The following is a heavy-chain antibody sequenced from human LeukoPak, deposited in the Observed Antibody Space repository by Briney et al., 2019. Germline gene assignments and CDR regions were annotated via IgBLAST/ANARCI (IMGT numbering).Heavy chain of an antibody. CDR1: GGSISSYY. CDR3: ARTRYGSGSYTYLDY. CDR2: IYYSGST. V-gene: IGHV4-59*12. D-gene: IGHD3-10*01. J-gene: IGHJ4*02. Sequence: SETLSLTCTVSGGSISSYYWIWIRQPPGKGLEWIGYIYYSGSTNYNPSLKSRVTMSIDTSKSQFSLKLSSVTAADTAVYYCARTRYGSGSYTYLDYWGQGTLVTVSS.